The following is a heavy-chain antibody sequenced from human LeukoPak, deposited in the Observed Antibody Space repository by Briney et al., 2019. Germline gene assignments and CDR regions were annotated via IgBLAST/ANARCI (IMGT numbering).Heavy chain of an antibody. CDR2: INGDGSTT. CDR3: ATGNYYDSRGYYTFGH. Sequence: QSGGSLRLSCGSSGFGFNKYWMHWVRQTPGKGLVWVSRINGDGSTTSYADSVKGGFTISRDNAKNTLYLQMSSLRAEDTAVYYCATGNYYDSRGYYTFGHWDQGTLVTVSS. V-gene: IGHV3-74*01. CDR1: GFGFNKYW. D-gene: IGHD3-22*01. J-gene: IGHJ4*02.